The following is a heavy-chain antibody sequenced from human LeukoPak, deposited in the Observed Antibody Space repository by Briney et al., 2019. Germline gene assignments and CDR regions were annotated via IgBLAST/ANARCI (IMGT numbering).Heavy chain of an antibody. CDR2: ITDSGTGT. D-gene: IGHD2-2*02. J-gene: IGHJ6*02. V-gene: IGHV3-23*01. CDR3: ARDWGRYCSSTSCYTGYYYYYYGMDV. CDR1: GFTFSSYA. Sequence: GGSLRLSCAASGFTFSSYALSWVRQAPGKGLEWVSGITDSGTGTYYADSVKGRFTISRDNSKNTVYLQMSSLRAEDTAVYYCARDWGRYCSSTSCYTGYYYYYYGMDVWGQGTTVTVSS.